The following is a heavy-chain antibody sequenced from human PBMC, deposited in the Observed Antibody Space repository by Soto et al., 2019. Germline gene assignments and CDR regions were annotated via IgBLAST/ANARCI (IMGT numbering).Heavy chain of an antibody. V-gene: IGHV4-30-4*01. Sequence: SETLSLTCTVSGGSISSGDYYWSWIRQPPGKGLEWIGYIYYSGSTYYNPSLKSRVTISVDTSKNQFSLKLSSVTAADTAVYYCARAGTRGYYYGMDVWGQGTTVTVSS. J-gene: IGHJ6*02. D-gene: IGHD1-1*01. CDR2: IYYSGST. CDR1: GGSISSGDYY. CDR3: ARAGTRGYYYGMDV.